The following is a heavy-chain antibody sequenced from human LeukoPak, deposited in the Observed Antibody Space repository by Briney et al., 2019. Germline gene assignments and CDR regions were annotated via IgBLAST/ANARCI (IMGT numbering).Heavy chain of an antibody. Sequence: PGGSLRLSCAASGFTFSNAWMSWVRQAPGKGLEWVGRIKSKTDGGTTDYAAPVKGRFTISRDDSKNTLYLQMNSLKTEDTAVYYCTTGGDYYDSSGYFNWFDPWGQGTLVTVSS. CDR1: GFTFSNAW. CDR3: TTGGDYYDSSGYFNWFDP. J-gene: IGHJ5*02. D-gene: IGHD3-22*01. CDR2: IKSKTDGGTT. V-gene: IGHV3-15*01.